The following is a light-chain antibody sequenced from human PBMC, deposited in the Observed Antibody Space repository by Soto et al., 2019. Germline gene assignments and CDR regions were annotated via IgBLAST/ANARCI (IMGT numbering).Light chain of an antibody. J-gene: IGKJ5*01. Sequence: EIVMTQSPATLSLSPGEIATLSCRSSHIVSSNLAWYQHKPGQAPRILISGASTRATGIQDRFSGSGSGTEFTLTISSLQSEDFAVYYCQQYNNWPITFGQGTRLEI. CDR2: GAS. CDR1: HIVSSN. V-gene: IGKV3-15*01. CDR3: QQYNNWPIT.